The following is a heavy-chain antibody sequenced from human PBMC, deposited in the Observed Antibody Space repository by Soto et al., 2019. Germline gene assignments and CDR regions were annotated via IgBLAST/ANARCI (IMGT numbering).Heavy chain of an antibody. Sequence: PSETLSLTCTVSGGSVSSENYYWNWIRRPPGKGLEWIGYIHYSGSTYYNSSLESRVTMSLDTSKKQFSLKLSSVTAADTAVYYCAREDYTTSSGFDPWGQGTLVTVSS. J-gene: IGHJ5*02. CDR3: AREDYTTSSGFDP. V-gene: IGHV4-61*01. D-gene: IGHD6-6*01. CDR2: IHYSGST. CDR1: GGSVSSENYY.